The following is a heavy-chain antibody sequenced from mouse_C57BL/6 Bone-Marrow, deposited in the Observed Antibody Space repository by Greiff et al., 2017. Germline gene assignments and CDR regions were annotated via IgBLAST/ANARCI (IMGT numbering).Heavy chain of an antibody. CDR3: ASGYDGYSYAMDY. J-gene: IGHJ4*01. CDR1: GYSITSGYY. CDR2: ISYDGSN. Sequence: VQLKESGPGLVKPSQSLSLTCSVTGYSITSGYYWNWIRQFPGNKLEWMGYISYDGSNNYNPSLKNRISITRDTSKNQFFLKLNSVTTEDTATYYCASGYDGYSYAMDYWGQGTSVTVSS. D-gene: IGHD2-3*01. V-gene: IGHV3-6*01.